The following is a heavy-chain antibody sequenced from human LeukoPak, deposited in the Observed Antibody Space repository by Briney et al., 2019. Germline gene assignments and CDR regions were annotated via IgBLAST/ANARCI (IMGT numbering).Heavy chain of an antibody. V-gene: IGHV3-43D*03. Sequence: PGGSLRLSCAASGFTFDDYAMHWVRQAPGKGLEWVSLISWDGGSTYYADSVKGRFTISRDNSKNSLYLQMNSLRAEDTALYYCAKDMRRITMVRGVIRGDAFDIWGQGTMVTVSS. J-gene: IGHJ3*02. D-gene: IGHD3-10*01. CDR3: AKDMRRITMVRGVIRGDAFDI. CDR1: GFTFDDYA. CDR2: ISWDGGST.